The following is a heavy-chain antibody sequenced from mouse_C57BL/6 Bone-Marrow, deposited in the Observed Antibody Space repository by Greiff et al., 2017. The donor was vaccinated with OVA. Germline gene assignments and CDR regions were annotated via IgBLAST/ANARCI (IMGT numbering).Heavy chain of an antibody. CDR3: ARENSYYYGSSYGYFDV. V-gene: IGHV3-6*01. D-gene: IGHD1-1*01. CDR1: GYSITSGYY. J-gene: IGHJ1*03. CDR2: ISYDGSN. Sequence: VQLKQSGPGLVKPSQSLSLTCSVTGYSITSGYYWNWIRQFPGNKLEWMGYISYDGSNNYNPSLKNRISITRDTSKNQFFLKLNSVTTEDTATYYCARENSYYYGSSYGYFDVWGTGTTVTVSS.